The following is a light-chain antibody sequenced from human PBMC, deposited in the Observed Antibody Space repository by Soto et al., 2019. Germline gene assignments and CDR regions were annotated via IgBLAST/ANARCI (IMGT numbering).Light chain of an antibody. CDR2: DAS. CDR1: QSVSTY. CDR3: QQYDDWLRLT. Sequence: EIVLTQSPATLSLSPGERATLSCRASQSVSTYLAWYQQRPGQAPRLLIYDASYSATDIPPRFSGSGSGTDFTLTISSLEPEDFAVYFCQQYDDWLRLTFGGGTKVEIK. V-gene: IGKV3-11*01. J-gene: IGKJ4*01.